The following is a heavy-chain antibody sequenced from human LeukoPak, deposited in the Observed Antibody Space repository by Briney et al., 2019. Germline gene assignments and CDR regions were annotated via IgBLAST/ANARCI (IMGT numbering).Heavy chain of an antibody. D-gene: IGHD6-19*01. V-gene: IGHV3-64D*06. CDR1: GFTFSNYA. CDR3: VKGGIAVAGTGDY. CDR2: LSSNGGST. J-gene: IGHJ4*02. Sequence: GGSLRLSCSASGFTFSNYAMHWVRQAPGKGLEYVSSLSSNGGSTYYADSVKGRFTISRDNSKNTLYLQMSSLRAEDTAVYYCVKGGIAVAGTGDYWGQGTLVTVPS.